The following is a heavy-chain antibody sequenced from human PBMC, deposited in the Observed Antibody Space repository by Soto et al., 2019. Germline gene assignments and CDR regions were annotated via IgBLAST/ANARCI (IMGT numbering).Heavy chain of an antibody. D-gene: IGHD3-9*01. CDR1: GFTFSSYA. CDR2: ISGSGGST. V-gene: IGHV3-23*01. CDR3: ARGPDVLTGYYGPNEY. J-gene: IGHJ4*02. Sequence: GGSLRLSCAASGFTFSSYAMSWVRQAPGKGLEWVSAISGSGGSTSYADSVKGRFTISRDNSKNSIYLQMNSLKIEDTAVYYCARGPDVLTGYYGPNEYWGQGTLVTVSS.